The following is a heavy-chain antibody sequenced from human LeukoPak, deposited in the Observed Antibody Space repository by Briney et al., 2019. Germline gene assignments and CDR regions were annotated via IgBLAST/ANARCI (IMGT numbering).Heavy chain of an antibody. CDR2: IYYSGSI. CDR1: GGSISSYY. D-gene: IGHD6-25*01. J-gene: IGHJ4*02. Sequence: PSETLSLTCTVSGGSISSYYWSWIRQPPGKGLEWIGYIYYSGSINYNPSLKSRVTISVDTSKNQFSLKLSSVTAADTAVYYCARGVASAPDFDYWGQGTLVTVSS. CDR3: ARGVASAPDFDY. V-gene: IGHV4-59*01.